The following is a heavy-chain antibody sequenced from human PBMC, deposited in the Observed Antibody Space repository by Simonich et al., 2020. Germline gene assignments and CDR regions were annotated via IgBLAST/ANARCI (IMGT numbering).Heavy chain of an antibody. CDR3: ARSTTGTTAFDI. CDR2: ISAYNCHT. J-gene: IGHJ3*02. D-gene: IGHD1-1*01. CDR1: GYTFPSSG. Sequence: QVQLGQSGAEVKKLGASVKVSCKPSGYTFPSSGISWVRQAPGPGLEWMGWISAYNCHTSYAQKLQGRATLTTDTYTSTAYMELRSLRSDDTAGYYCARSTTGTTAFDIWGQGTMVTVSS. V-gene: IGHV1-18*01.